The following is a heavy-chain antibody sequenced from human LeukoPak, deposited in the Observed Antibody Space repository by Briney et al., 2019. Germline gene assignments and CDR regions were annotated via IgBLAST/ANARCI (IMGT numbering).Heavy chain of an antibody. CDR3: ARGSGELQYYFDY. CDR2: INPSSGTT. V-gene: IGHV1-46*01. CDR1: GYTFTMYY. D-gene: IGHD1-26*01. Sequence: ASVRDSCKASGYTFTMYYLHSVRPAPGQGLEWMGIINPSSGTTNYAQNLQGRVTMTRDTSTSTVYMALSSLRSEDTAVYYCARGSGELQYYFDYWGQGTLVTVSS. J-gene: IGHJ4*02.